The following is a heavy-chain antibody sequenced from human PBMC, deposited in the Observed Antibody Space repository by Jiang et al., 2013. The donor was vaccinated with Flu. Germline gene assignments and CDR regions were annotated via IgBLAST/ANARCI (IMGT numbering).Heavy chain of an antibody. J-gene: IGHJ4*02. D-gene: IGHD4-17*01. Sequence: GSGLVKPSQTLSLTCTVSGGSISSGGYYWSWIRQHPGKGLEWIGYIYYSGSTYYNPSPKSLVTISVDTSKNQFSLKLSSVTAADTAVYYCARGNYGDHQFDYWGQGTLVTVSS. V-gene: IGHV4-31*01. CDR1: GGSISSGGYY. CDR2: IYYSGST. CDR3: ARGNYGDHQFDY.